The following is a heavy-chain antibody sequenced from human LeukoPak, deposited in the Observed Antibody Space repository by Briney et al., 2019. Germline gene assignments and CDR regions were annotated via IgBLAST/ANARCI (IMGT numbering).Heavy chain of an antibody. D-gene: IGHD3-22*01. CDR1: GYTFTSYG. V-gene: IGHV1-18*01. J-gene: IGHJ5*02. CDR3: ARETSGYYTNWFDP. CDR2: ISAYNGNT. Sequence: ASVKVSCKASGYTFTSYGISWVRQALGQGLEWMGWISAYNGNTNYAQKLQGRVTMTTDTSTSTAYMELRSLRSDDTAVYYCARETSGYYTNWFDPWGQGTLVTVSS.